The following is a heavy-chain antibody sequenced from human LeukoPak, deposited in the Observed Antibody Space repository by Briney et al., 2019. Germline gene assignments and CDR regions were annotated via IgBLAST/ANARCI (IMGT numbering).Heavy chain of an antibody. CDR3: ARREGVPYYFDY. D-gene: IGHD2-2*01. V-gene: IGHV4-39*01. Sequence: PSETLSLTRTVSGGSISSSSYYWGWIRQPPGKGLEWIGSIYYSGSTYYNPSLKSRVTISVDTSKNQFSLKLSSVTAADTAVYYCARREGVPYYFDYWGQGTLVTVSS. CDR2: IYYSGST. CDR1: GGSISSSSYY. J-gene: IGHJ4*02.